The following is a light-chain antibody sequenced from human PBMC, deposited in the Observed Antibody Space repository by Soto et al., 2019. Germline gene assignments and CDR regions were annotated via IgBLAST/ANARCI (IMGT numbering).Light chain of an antibody. CDR3: SSYTSSSTLVV. Sequence: QSALTQPASVSGSPGQSITISCTGTSSDVGGYNYVSWYQQHPGKAPKVMIYEVGNRPSGVSNRFSGSKSGNTASLTISGLQAEDEGDYYCSSYTSSSTLVVFGGGTKLTVL. V-gene: IGLV2-14*01. CDR1: SSDVGGYNY. J-gene: IGLJ2*01. CDR2: EVG.